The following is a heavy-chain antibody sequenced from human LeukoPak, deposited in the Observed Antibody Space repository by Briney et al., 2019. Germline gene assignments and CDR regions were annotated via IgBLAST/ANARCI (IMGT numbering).Heavy chain of an antibody. Sequence: PSETLSLTCTVSGGSISSGGYYWSWIRQHPGTGLEWIGYIYYSGSTYYNPSLKSRVTISVDTSKNQFSLKLSSVTAADTAVYYCARGTVAAVPYYFDYWGQGTLVTVSS. CDR2: IYYSGST. J-gene: IGHJ4*02. CDR3: ARGTVAAVPYYFDY. D-gene: IGHD2-15*01. V-gene: IGHV4-31*03. CDR1: GGSISSGGYY.